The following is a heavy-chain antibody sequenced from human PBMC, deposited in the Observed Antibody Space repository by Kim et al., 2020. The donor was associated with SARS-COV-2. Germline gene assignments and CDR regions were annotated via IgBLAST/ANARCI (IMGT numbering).Heavy chain of an antibody. V-gene: IGHV4-34*01. D-gene: IGHD4-17*01. J-gene: IGHJ3*02. CDR3: ARGPTTVRSLDAFDI. Sequence: PSLKSRVTISVDTSKNQFSLKLSSVTAADTTVYYCARGPTTVRSLDAFDIWGQGTMVTVSS.